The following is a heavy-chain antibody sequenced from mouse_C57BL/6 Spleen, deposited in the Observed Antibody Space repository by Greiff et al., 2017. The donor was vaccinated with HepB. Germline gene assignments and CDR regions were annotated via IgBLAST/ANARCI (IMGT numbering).Heavy chain of an antibody. D-gene: IGHD4-1*01. CDR3: ASLGYAMDY. Sequence: VKLQESGPGLVQPSQSLSITCTVSGFSLTSYGVHWVRQSPGKGLEWLGVIWRGGSTDYNAALMSRLSITKDNSKSQVFFKMNSLQADDTAIYYCASLGYAMDYWGQGTSVTVSS. J-gene: IGHJ4*01. CDR2: IWRGGST. CDR1: GFSLTSYG. V-gene: IGHV2-5*01.